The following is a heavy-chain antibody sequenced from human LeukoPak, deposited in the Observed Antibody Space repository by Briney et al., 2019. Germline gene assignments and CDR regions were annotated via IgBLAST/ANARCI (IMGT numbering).Heavy chain of an antibody. CDR3: ATRVAMVDY. CDR2: IYTSGST. V-gene: IGHV4-61*02. Sequence: ASETLSLTCTVSGVSISSCSYYWSWIRQPAGKGLEWIGRIYTSGSTNYDPSLKSRVTISVDTSKNQFSLKLSSVTAADTAVYYCATRVAMVDYWGQGTLVTVSS. CDR1: GVSISSCSYY. J-gene: IGHJ4*02. D-gene: IGHD5-12*01.